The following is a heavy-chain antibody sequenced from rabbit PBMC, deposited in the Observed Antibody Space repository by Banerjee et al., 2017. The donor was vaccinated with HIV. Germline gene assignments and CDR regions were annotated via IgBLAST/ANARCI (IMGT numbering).Heavy chain of an antibody. CDR2: IDPVFDTT. V-gene: IGHV1S7*01. CDR3: ARESPHSSGWGWDL. D-gene: IGHD4-1*01. Sequence: QLVESGGGLVQPGGSLKLSCKASGFDFSSYYMNWVRQAPGKGLEWIGYIDPVFDTTYYASWVNGRFTISSHNAQNTLYLQLNSLTAADTATYFCARESPHSSGWGWDLWGPGTLVTVS. J-gene: IGHJ4*01. CDR1: GFDFSSYY.